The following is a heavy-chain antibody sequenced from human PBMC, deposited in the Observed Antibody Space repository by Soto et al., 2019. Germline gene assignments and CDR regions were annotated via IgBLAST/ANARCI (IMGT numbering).Heavy chain of an antibody. CDR1: GFTFSSYG. Sequence: GGSLRLSCAASGFTFSSYGMHWVRQAPGKGLEWVAVISYDGSNKYYADSVKGQFTISRDNSKNTLYLQMNSLRAEDTAVYYCAKDRSESIVPAAGGMDVWGQGTTVTVSS. J-gene: IGHJ6*02. D-gene: IGHD2-2*01. V-gene: IGHV3-30*18. CDR3: AKDRSESIVPAAGGMDV. CDR2: ISYDGSNK.